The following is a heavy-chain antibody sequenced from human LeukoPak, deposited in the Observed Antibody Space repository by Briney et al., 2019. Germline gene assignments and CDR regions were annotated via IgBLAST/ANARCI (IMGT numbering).Heavy chain of an antibody. D-gene: IGHD2-2*01. Sequence: SVKVSCKASGGTFSSYAISWVRQAPGQGLEWMGGIIPIFGTANYAQKFQGRVTITADKSTSTAYMELSSLRSEDTAVYYCARGAAAPGEYFDYWGQGTLVTVSS. CDR3: ARGAAAPGEYFDY. V-gene: IGHV1-69*06. CDR1: GGTFSSYA. CDR2: IIPIFGTA. J-gene: IGHJ4*02.